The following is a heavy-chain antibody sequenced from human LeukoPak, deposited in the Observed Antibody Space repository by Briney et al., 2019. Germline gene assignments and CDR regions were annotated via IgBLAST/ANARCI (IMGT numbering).Heavy chain of an antibody. V-gene: IGHV3-7*01. CDR3: AREHYFYHMDG. CDR2: VNQGGTEK. Sequence: GGTLRLSCTASGFTFSSYAMSWVRQAPGKGLGWVANVNQGGTEKYYVDSVKGRFTISRDNAENSLYLQMNSLRAEDTAVYYCAREHYFYHMDGWGEGTTVTVSS. J-gene: IGHJ6*03. CDR1: GFTFSSYA.